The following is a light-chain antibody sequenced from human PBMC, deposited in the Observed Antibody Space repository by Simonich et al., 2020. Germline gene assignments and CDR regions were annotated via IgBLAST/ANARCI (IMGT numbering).Light chain of an antibody. Sequence: DIVMTQSPDSLAVSLGERATINCKSSQSVLYSSNNKNYLAWYQQKPGQPPKLLIYWASTREYGVPDRFSGSGSGTDFTLTISSLKAEDVAVYYCRKYYSTPWTFGQGTKVEIK. CDR2: WAS. CDR3: RKYYSTPWT. CDR1: QSVLYSSNNKNY. J-gene: IGKJ1*01. V-gene: IGKV4-1*01.